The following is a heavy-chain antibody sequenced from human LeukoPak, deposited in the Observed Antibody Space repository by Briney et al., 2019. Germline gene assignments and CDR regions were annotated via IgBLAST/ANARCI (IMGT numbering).Heavy chain of an antibody. Sequence: GGSLRLSCAASGFTVSSNYMSWVRQAPGKGLEWVSVIYSGDSTFYADSVKGRFTISRDNSKNTLYLQMNSLRAEDTAVYYCARDHEYSYGFSYYFDSWGQGTLVTVSS. D-gene: IGHD5-18*01. J-gene: IGHJ4*02. CDR1: GFTVSSNY. CDR3: ARDHEYSYGFSYYFDS. CDR2: IYSGDST. V-gene: IGHV3-66*01.